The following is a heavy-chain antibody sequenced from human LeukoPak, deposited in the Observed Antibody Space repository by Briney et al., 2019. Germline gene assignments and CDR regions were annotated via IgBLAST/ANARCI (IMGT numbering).Heavy chain of an antibody. Sequence: SETLSLTCTVSGGSVNSYYWSWIRQPPGKGLEWIGYIYYSGSTNYNPSLKSRVTISVDTSNNKFSLKLTSLTAADTAVYYCVRHLSAGRPAFDIWGQGTMVTVSS. CDR1: GGSVNSYY. CDR2: IYYSGST. J-gene: IGHJ3*02. CDR3: VRHLSAGRPAFDI. V-gene: IGHV4-59*08. D-gene: IGHD2-15*01.